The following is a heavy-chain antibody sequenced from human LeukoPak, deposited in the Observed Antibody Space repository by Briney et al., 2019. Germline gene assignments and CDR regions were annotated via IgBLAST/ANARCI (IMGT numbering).Heavy chain of an antibody. J-gene: IGHJ4*02. CDR2: MYYSGTT. D-gene: IGHD6-19*01. CDR3: ARQRGSGWYHPHLF. CDR1: GGSINTRSYF. V-gene: IGHV4-39*01. Sequence: SETLSLTCSASGGSINTRSYFWGWIRQSPGKGLEWIASMYYSGTTYYNPSLKSRVTISVDTYKSQLSLKLSSVTAADTAAYYCARQRGSGWYHPHLFWGQGILVTVSS.